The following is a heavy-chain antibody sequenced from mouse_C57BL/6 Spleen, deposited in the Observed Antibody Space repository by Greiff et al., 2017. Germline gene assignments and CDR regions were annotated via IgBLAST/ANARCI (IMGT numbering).Heavy chain of an antibody. Sequence: EVMLVESGGGLVKPGGSLKLSCAAPGFTFSDYGMHWVRQAPEKGLEWVAYISSGSSTIYYADTVKGRVTISRDNAKNTLFLQMTSLSSEDTAMYYCARNGYGEYWYFDVWGTGTTVTVSS. CDR3: ARNGYGEYWYFDV. V-gene: IGHV5-17*01. J-gene: IGHJ1*03. CDR1: GFTFSDYG. D-gene: IGHD2-2*01. CDR2: ISSGSSTI.